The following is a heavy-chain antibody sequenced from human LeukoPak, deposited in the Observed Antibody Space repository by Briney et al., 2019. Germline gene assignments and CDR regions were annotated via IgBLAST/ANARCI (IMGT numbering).Heavy chain of an antibody. CDR1: GGTFSSYA. Sequence: SVKVSCKASGGTFSSYAISWVRQAPGQGLEGMGRIIPIFGTANYAQKFQGRVTITRDESTSTAYMELSSLRSEDTAVYYCARGPYYYDSSGYQDYWGQGTLVTVSS. D-gene: IGHD3-22*01. CDR2: IIPIFGTA. J-gene: IGHJ4*02. CDR3: ARGPYYYDSSGYQDY. V-gene: IGHV1-69*05.